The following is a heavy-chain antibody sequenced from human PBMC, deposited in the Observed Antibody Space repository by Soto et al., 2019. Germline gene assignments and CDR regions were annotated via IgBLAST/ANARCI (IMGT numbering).Heavy chain of an antibody. V-gene: IGHV2-70*01. J-gene: IGHJ6*02. CDR3: ARIGTAAGSDYYYYYGMDV. CDR1: GFSLSTSGMC. D-gene: IGHD6-13*01. CDR2: IDWDDDK. Sequence: GSGPTLVNPTQTLTLTCTFSGFSLSTSGMCVSWIRQPPGKALEWLALIDWDDDKYYSTSLKTRLTISKDTSKNQVVLTMTNMDPVDTATYYCARIGTAAGSDYYYYYGMDVWRQGTTVSVSS.